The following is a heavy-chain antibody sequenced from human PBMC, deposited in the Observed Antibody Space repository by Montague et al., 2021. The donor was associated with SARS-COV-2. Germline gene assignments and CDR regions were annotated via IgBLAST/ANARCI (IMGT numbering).Heavy chain of an antibody. CDR2: INHSGST. CDR3: ARGPVDDNCSGGSCYSRYYYGMDV. Sequence: SETLSLTCAVYGGSFSGYYWSWIRQPPGKGLEWIGEINHSGSTNYNPFLKSRVTISVDTSKNQFSLKLSPVTAADTAVYYCARGPVDDNCSGGSCYSRYYYGMDVWGQGTTVTVSS. V-gene: IGHV4-34*01. D-gene: IGHD2-15*01. J-gene: IGHJ6*02. CDR1: GGSFSGYY.